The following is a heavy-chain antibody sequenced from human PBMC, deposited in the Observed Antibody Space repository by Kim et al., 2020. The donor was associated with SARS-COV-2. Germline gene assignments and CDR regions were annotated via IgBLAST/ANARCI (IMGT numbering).Heavy chain of an antibody. Sequence: GRLTSTRDNSKNTLYLQMNSLRAEDTAVYYCAKQSINGNPAIYYYYGMDVWGQGTTVTVSS. CDR3: AKQSINGNPAIYYYYGMDV. J-gene: IGHJ6*02. D-gene: IGHD2-8*01. V-gene: IGHV3-23*01.